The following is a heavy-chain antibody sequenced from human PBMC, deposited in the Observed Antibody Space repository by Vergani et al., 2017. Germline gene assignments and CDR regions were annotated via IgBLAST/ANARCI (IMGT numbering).Heavy chain of an antibody. V-gene: IGHV4-39*07. CDR2: VSFSGVT. J-gene: IGHJ6*02. CDR1: GDSISDSGYH. Sequence: QLQESGPGLVKPSETLSLTCTVSGDSISDSGYHWGWLRQSPGKGLEWIGSVSFSGVTYDNPSLNSRVTMSVDTSKNQFSLKLRSVTAADTAVYFCARVMYRDEASTGYRLEGMDIWGQGTTVTISS. D-gene: IGHD3-9*01. CDR3: ARVMYRDEASTGYRLEGMDI.